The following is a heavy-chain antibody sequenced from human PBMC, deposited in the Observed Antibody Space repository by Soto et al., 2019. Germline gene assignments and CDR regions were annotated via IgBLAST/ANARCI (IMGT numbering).Heavy chain of an antibody. Sequence: SETLSLTCAVYGGSFSYYCWSWIRQPPGKGLEWIGEINDSGSTNYTPSLERRVTISRDTSKNRFSLKLSSVTAADTAVYYCARGSHKLHSYDSSGFYHYVDYWGQGSLVTVSS. CDR3: ARGSHKLHSYDSSGFYHYVDY. CDR1: GGSFSYYC. D-gene: IGHD3-22*01. J-gene: IGHJ4*02. CDR2: INDSGST. V-gene: IGHV4-34*01.